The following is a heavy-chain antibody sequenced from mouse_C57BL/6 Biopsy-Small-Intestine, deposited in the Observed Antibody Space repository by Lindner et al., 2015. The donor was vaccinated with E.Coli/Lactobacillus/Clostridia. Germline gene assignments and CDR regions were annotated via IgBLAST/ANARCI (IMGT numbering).Heavy chain of an antibody. CDR2: IYPRSSNT. CDR1: GYTFTSYG. CDR3: ASPQTARATWFAY. V-gene: IGHV1-81*01. D-gene: IGHD3-2*01. Sequence: VQLQESGAELARPGTSVKLSCKASGYTFTSYGISWVKQRTGQGLEWIGEIYPRSSNTYYNEKFKGKATLTTDKSSSTAFMQLTSLTSEDSAVYFCASPQTARATWFAYWGQGDSGHCL. J-gene: IGHJ3*01.